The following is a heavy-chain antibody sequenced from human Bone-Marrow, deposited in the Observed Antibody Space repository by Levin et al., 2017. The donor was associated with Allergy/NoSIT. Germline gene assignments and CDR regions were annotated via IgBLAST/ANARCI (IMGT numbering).Heavy chain of an antibody. V-gene: IGHV3-66*02. CDR2: IYSGGGT. J-gene: IGHJ3*01. D-gene: IGHD5-12*01. Sequence: QAGGSLRLSCAASGFSVSSSYMSWVRQAPGKGLEWVSIIYSGGGTYYADSVKGRFTISRDNSENTLYVQMNSLRAEDTAVYFCARGRYGGYDWGGNDAFDVWGQGTMVTISS. CDR3: ARGRYGGYDWGGNDAFDV. CDR1: GFSVSSSY.